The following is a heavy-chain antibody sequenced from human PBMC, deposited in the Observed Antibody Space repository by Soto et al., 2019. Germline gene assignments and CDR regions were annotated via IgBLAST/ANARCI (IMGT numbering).Heavy chain of an antibody. J-gene: IGHJ4*02. CDR2: IYSGGST. CDR1: GITVTHNY. V-gene: IGHV3-66*01. CDR3: ARRIAVTGWCVES. Sequence: EVQLVESGGGLVQPGESLRLSCAVSGITVTHNYMSWVRQAPGKWLEWVSIIYSGGSTYYADSVKGRFTISRDNSKKTLYHQMNSLRAKDTAVYYCARRIAVTGWCVESWGPGNLVNVSS. D-gene: IGHD6-19*01.